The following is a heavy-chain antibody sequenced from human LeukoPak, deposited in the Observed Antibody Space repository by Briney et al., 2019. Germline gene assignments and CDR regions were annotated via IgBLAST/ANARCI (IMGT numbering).Heavy chain of an antibody. CDR3: ARDIRATAGEIYYYYMDV. CDR2: INPNSGGA. V-gene: IGHV1-2*02. CDR1: EYTFTDYY. Sequence: ASLKVSCKASEYTFTDYYIHWVRQAPGQGLEWMGWINPNSGGAKYAQNFQGRVTMTRDTSISTAYMELSRLRSDDTAVYYCARDIRATAGEIYYYYMDVWGKGTTVTVSS. D-gene: IGHD6-13*01. J-gene: IGHJ6*03.